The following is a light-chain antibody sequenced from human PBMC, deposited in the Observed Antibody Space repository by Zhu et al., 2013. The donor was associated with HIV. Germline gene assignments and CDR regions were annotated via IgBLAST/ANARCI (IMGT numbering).Light chain of an antibody. V-gene: IGKV1-39*01. Sequence: DIQMTQSPSTLSASVGDRVTITCRASQSISSWLAWYQQKPGKAPNLLIYDASSLHSGVPSRFSGGGSGTDFTLTVTSLQPEDFATYYCQQSYSTPITFGQGTRLG. CDR1: QSISSW. J-gene: IGKJ5*01. CDR2: DAS. CDR3: QQSYSTPIT.